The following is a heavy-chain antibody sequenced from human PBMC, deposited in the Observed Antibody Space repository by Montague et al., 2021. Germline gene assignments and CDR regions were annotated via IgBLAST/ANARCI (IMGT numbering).Heavy chain of an antibody. D-gene: IGHD6-19*01. Sequence: SLRLSCAASGFTFSDYLPLSVTETRDTGLEWMCTSLDCSDRTYYSDSVKVRFTISRDNSKNTLYLQMNTLRAEDTAVYFCAKKTIAVPGSPHFDSWGQG. CDR2: SLDCSDRT. J-gene: IGHJ4*02. CDR3: AKKTIAVPGSPHFDS. V-gene: IGHV3-23*01. CDR1: GFTFSDYL.